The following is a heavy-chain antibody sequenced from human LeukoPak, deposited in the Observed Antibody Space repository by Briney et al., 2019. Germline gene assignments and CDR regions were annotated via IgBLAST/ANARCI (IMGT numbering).Heavy chain of an antibody. CDR3: ARVGYSGYFGVN. CDR1: GFTFSSYS. CDR2: ISSSSSYI. Sequence: PGWSLRLSCAASGFTFSSYSMNWVRQAPGKGLEWVSSISSSSSYIYYADSVKGRFTISRDNAKNSLYLQMNSLRAEDTAVYYCARVGYSGYFGVNWGQGTLVTVSS. J-gene: IGHJ4*02. D-gene: IGHD5-12*01. V-gene: IGHV3-21*01.